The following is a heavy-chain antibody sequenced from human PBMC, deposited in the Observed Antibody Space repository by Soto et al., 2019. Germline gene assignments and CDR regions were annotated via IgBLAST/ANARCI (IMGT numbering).Heavy chain of an antibody. CDR2: ISSSSTYT. D-gene: IGHD4-17*01. CDR3: ASDPTPVTDFNGFDP. Sequence: EVQLVESGGGLVKPGGSLRLSCAASGFTFSVYTMNWVRRAPGKGLEWVASISSSSTYTYYADSVKGRFTISRDNAKNSLYLQMNSLRAEDTAMYYCASDPTPVTDFNGFDPWGQGTLVTVSS. CDR1: GFTFSVYT. V-gene: IGHV3-21*06. J-gene: IGHJ5*02.